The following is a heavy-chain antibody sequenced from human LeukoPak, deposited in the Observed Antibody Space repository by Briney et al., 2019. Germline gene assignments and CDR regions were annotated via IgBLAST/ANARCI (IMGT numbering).Heavy chain of an antibody. CDR3: ARDQVVRAFDI. CDR2: INHSGST. V-gene: IGHV4-34*01. Sequence: PSETLSLTCAVYGGSFSGYYWSWIRQPPGKGLEWIGEINHSGSTNYNPSLKSRVTISVDTSKNQFSLKLSSVTAADTAVYYCARDQVVRAFDIWGQGTMVTVSS. CDR1: GGSFSGYY. J-gene: IGHJ3*02. D-gene: IGHD3-10*01.